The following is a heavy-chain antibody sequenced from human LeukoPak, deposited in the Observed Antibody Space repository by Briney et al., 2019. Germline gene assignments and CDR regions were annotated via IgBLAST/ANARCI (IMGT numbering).Heavy chain of an antibody. CDR2: IASSGSTI. CDR1: GFTFSNYE. J-gene: IGHJ1*01. Sequence: GGSLRLSCSASGFTFSNYEMNWVRQAPGRGLEWVSYIASSGSTIYYADSVKGRFTISRDNAKSSLYLQMNSLRADDTAVYYCATSRGYFFRWFQHWGQGTLVTVSS. D-gene: IGHD3-22*01. V-gene: IGHV3-48*03. CDR3: ATSRGYFFRWFQH.